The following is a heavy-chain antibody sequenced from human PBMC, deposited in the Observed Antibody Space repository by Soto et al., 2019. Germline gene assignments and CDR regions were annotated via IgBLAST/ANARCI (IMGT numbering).Heavy chain of an antibody. CDR3: ANSRVSMVRGLIIIPNY. J-gene: IGHJ4*02. V-gene: IGHV3-23*04. CDR1: GFPFTGYA. CDR2: ISGHGDAT. Sequence: VQLVESGGGVVQSGRSLRLSCAASGFPFTGYAMSWVRQAPGKGLEWVSAISGHGDATFYADSVKGRFTISRDNSKNTLYLHMNSLRAEDTALYYCANSRVSMVRGLIIIPNYWGQGTLVTVSS. D-gene: IGHD3-10*01.